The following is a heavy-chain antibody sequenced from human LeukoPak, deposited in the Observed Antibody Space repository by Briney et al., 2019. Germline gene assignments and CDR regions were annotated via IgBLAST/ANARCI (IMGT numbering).Heavy chain of an antibody. J-gene: IGHJ4*02. D-gene: IGHD3-10*01. CDR2: ISYDGSNK. CDR1: GFTFSSYG. Sequence: TGGSLRLSCAASGFTFSSYGMHWVRQAPGKGLEWVAVISYDGSNKYYADSVKGRFTISRDNSKNTLYLQMNSLRPEDTAVYYCAKDSKRWKTYYYEAGSYYFDYWGQGTRVAVSS. CDR3: AKDSKRWKTYYYEAGSYYFDY. V-gene: IGHV3-30*18.